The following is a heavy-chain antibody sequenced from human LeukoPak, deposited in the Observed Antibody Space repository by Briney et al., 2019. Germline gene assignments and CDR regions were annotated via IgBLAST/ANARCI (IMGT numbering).Heavy chain of an antibody. D-gene: IGHD3-10*01. J-gene: IGHJ3*02. Sequence: GGSRRLSCAASGFTFSSFWMSWVRQAPGKGLDGVANIKQNGSEKYYVDSVKGRFTISRDNAKISLFLQMNSLRAEDTAVYYCSRDKSGYLIWGQGTMVTVSS. CDR2: IKQNGSEK. CDR3: SRDKSGYLI. V-gene: IGHV3-7*04. CDR1: GFTFSSFW.